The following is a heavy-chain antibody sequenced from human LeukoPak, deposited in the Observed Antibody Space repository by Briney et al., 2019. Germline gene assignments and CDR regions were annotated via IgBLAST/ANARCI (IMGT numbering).Heavy chain of an antibody. V-gene: IGHV4-34*01. CDR3: ARDRPNSDAFDI. J-gene: IGHJ3*02. CDR2: INHSGST. CDR1: GGSFSGYY. Sequence: SETLSLTCAVYGGSFSGYYWSWIRQPPGKGLEWIGEINHSGSTNYNPSLKSRVTISVDTSKNQFSLKLSSVTVADTAVYYCARDRPNSDAFDIWGQGTMVTVSS. D-gene: IGHD6-6*01.